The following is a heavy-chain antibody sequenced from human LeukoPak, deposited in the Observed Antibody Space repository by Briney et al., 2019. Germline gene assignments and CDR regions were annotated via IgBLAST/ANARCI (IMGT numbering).Heavy chain of an antibody. D-gene: IGHD2-15*01. CDR2: MNPNSGNT. V-gene: IGHV1-8*03. Sequence: ASVKVSCKASGYTFTSYDINWVRQATGQGLEWMGWMNPNSGNTGYAQKFQGRVTITRNTSISTAYMELSSLRSANTAVYYCARVSCGSTGACYYGVFDYWGQGALFPVS. CDR1: GYTFTSYD. CDR3: ARVSCGSTGACYYGVFDY. J-gene: IGHJ4*02.